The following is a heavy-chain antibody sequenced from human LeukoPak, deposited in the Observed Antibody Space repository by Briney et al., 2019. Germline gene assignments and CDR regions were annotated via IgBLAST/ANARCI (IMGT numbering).Heavy chain of an antibody. V-gene: IGHV4-39*01. J-gene: IGHJ4*02. CDR2: IYYSGNT. CDR3: ARGGRRRYFDY. Sequence: SETLSLTCTVSGGSIFSSNSYWGWIRQPPGKGLEWIGSIYYSGNTYYNASLKSRVTISVDTSKNQFSLKLNSVIAADTAVYYCARGGRRRYFDYWGQGTLVTVSS. CDR1: GGSIFSSNSY.